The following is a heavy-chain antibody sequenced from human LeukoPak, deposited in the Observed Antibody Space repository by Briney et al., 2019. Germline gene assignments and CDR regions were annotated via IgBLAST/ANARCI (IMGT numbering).Heavy chain of an antibody. J-gene: IGHJ4*02. CDR3: AREGDGSNSGFAY. CDR2: ISSTSVI. CDR1: GFTFSGYN. Sequence: WGSLRLSCVVSGFTFSGYNMNWVRQAPGKGLEWIAYISSTSVIYYADSVKGRFTISRDNAKNSLFLQMNSLRVDDTAVYYCAREGDGSNSGFAYWGQGTLVTVSS. D-gene: IGHD4-23*01. V-gene: IGHV3-48*01.